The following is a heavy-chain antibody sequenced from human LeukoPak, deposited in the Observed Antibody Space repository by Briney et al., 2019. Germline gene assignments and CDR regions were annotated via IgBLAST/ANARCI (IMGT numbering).Heavy chain of an antibody. V-gene: IGHV1-2*02. CDR2: INPNSGGT. J-gene: IGHJ4*02. CDR1: GYTFTGYY. D-gene: IGHD3-3*01. CDR3: ARDNHSYYDFWSGYYLDY. Sequence: GASVKVSCKASGYTFTGYYMHWVRQAPGQGLEWMGWINPNSGGTNYAQKFQGRVTMTRDTSISTAYMELSRLRSDDTAVYYCARDNHSYYDFWSGYYLDYWGQGNLVTVSS.